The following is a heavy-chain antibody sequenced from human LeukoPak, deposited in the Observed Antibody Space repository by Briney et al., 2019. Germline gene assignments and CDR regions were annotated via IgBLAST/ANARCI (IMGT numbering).Heavy chain of an antibody. CDR2: ISRNSGSI. CDR3: AKDPGYNYGYYFDY. J-gene: IGHJ4*02. V-gene: IGHV3-9*01. CDR1: GFTFDDYA. Sequence: GGSLRLSCAASGFTFDDYAMHWVRQAPGKGLEWVSGISRNSGSIDYADSVKGRFTISRDNAKNSLYLQMNSLRAEDTALYYCAKDPGYNYGYYFDYWGQGTLVTVSS. D-gene: IGHD5-18*01.